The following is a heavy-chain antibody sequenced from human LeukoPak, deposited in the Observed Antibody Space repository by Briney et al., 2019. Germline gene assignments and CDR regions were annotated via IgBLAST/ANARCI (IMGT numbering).Heavy chain of an antibody. CDR2: ISSSSSYI. CDR3: ARDTEWYGGYYFDY. V-gene: IGHV3-21*01. CDR1: AFTFSTYS. D-gene: IGHD3-3*01. Sequence: GGSLRLSCAASAFTFSTYSMNWVRQAPGKGLEWVSSISSSSSYIYYADSVKGRFTISRDNAKNSLYLQMNSLRAEDTAVYYCARDTEWYGGYYFDYWGQGTLVTVSS. J-gene: IGHJ4*02.